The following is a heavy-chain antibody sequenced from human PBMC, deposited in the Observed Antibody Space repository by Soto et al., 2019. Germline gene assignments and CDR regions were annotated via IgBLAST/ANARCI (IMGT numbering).Heavy chain of an antibody. D-gene: IGHD2-15*01. CDR3: ARNIYIANIWPKKGGNYGMDV. V-gene: IGHV4-59*11. Sequence: SETLSLTCTVSGGSFSSHYWSWIRQPPGKGLEWIGYIYYSGSTNYNPSLESRVTISLDASKNQFSLKLSSVTAADTAIYYCARNIYIANIWPKKGGNYGMDVWGQGTTVTVSS. CDR1: GGSFSSHY. J-gene: IGHJ6*02. CDR2: IYYSGST.